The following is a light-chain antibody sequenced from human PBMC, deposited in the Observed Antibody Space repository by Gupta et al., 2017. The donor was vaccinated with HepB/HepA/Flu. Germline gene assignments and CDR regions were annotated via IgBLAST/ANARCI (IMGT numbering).Light chain of an antibody. CDR2: EDK. V-gene: IGLV6-57*03. J-gene: IGLJ3*02. CDR3: QSYDSSNWV. CDR1: SGSIASNY. Sequence: NFMLTQPHSVSESPGKTVTISCTRSSGSIASNYVQWYQQRPGSAPTTVIYEDKQRPSGVPDRFSGSIDGSSNSASLTISGLKTEDEDDYYCQSYDSSNWVFGGGTKRTVL.